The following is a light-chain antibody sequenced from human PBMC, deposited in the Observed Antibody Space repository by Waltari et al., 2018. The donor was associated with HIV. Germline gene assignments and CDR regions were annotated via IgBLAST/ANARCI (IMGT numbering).Light chain of an antibody. CDR3: MQGSHWPLT. V-gene: IGKV2-30*01. CDR2: KVS. J-gene: IGKJ4*01. CDR1: HSLEYSDGNTY. Sequence: DVVLTQSPLSLPVSLGQPASISCRSSHSLEYSDGNTYLNWFQQRPGQSPRRLIYKVSNRDSGVPDRFSGSGSGTDFTLQITRVEAEDVAIYYCMQGSHWPLTFGGGTKVEIK.